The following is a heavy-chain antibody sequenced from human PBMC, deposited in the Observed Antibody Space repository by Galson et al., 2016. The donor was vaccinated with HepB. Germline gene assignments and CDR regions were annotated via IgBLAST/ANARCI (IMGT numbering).Heavy chain of an antibody. CDR2: ISPGSTYT. Sequence: SLRLSCAASGFTFNMYTMTWVRQAPGKGPEWVSSISPGSTYTHFADSVTGRFIISSDDVENSLYLQMNSLRAEDTALYYCARVVTPMAAANRGFGSWGQGTQVVVSS. D-gene: IGHD6-13*01. V-gene: IGHV3-21*01. CDR3: ARVVTPMAAANRGFGS. CDR1: GFTFNMYT. J-gene: IGHJ5*02.